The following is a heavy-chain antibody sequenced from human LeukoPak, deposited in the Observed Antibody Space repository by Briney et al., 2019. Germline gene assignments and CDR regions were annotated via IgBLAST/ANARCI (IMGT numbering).Heavy chain of an antibody. CDR2: IYYSGST. CDR3: ARDPGYYDILRGGFDP. CDR1: GGSISSSSYY. D-gene: IGHD3-9*01. Sequence: SETLSLTYTVSGGSISSSSYYWGWIRQPPGKGLEWIGSIYYSGSTYYNPSLKSRVTISVDTSKNQFSLKLSSVTAADTAVYYCARDPGYYDILRGGFDPWGQGTLVTVSS. J-gene: IGHJ5*02. V-gene: IGHV4-39*07.